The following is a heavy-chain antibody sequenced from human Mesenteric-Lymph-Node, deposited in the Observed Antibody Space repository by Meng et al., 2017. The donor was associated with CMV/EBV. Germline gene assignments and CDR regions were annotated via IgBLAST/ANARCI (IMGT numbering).Heavy chain of an antibody. CDR2: ISSSSYI. Sequence: GGSLRLSCAASGFTFSSYSMNWVRQAPGKGLEWVSSISSSSYIYYADSVKGRFTISRDNAKNSLYLQMNSLRAEDTAIYYCAREIPGGTATLDSWGQGTLVTVSS. V-gene: IGHV3-21*01. CDR3: AREIPGGTATLDS. D-gene: IGHD3-10*01. J-gene: IGHJ4*02. CDR1: GFTFSSYS.